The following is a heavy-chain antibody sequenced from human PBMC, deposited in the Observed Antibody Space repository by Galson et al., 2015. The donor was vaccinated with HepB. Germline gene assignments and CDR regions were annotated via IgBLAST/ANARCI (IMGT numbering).Heavy chain of an antibody. J-gene: IGHJ4*02. Sequence: SVKVSCKASGYTFTSYAMHWVRQAPGQRLEWMGWINAGNGNTKYSQKFQGRVTITRDTSASTAYMELSSLRSEDTAVYYCAAPISGGGYYGDYGLGYWGQGTLVTVSS. CDR2: INAGNGNT. CDR1: GYTFTSYA. D-gene: IGHD4-17*01. V-gene: IGHV1-3*01. CDR3: AAPISGGGYYGDYGLGY.